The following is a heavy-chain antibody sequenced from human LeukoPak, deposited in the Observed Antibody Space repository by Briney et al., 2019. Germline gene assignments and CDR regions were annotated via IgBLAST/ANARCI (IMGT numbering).Heavy chain of an antibody. CDR3: ARGVVAAPQTFDY. CDR1: GGSISSFY. V-gene: IGHV4-59*01. D-gene: IGHD2-15*01. CDR2: ISYSGST. J-gene: IGHJ4*02. Sequence: SETLSLTCTVSGGSISSFYRSWIRQPPGKGLEWIGYISYSGSTNYNPSLKSRVTISVDTSKNQFYLKLTSVTAADTAVYYCARGVVAAPQTFDYWGQGTLVTVSS.